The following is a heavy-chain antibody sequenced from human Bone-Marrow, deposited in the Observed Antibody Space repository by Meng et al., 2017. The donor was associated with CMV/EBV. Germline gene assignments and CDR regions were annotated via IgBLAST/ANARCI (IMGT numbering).Heavy chain of an antibody. J-gene: IGHJ5*02. V-gene: IGHV3-20*04. CDR2: INWNGGST. CDR3: ARDLFYSSSLNWFDP. D-gene: IGHD6-13*01. CDR1: GFTFDDYG. Sequence: GESLKISCAAPGFTFDDYGMSWVRQAPGKGLEWVSGINWNGGSTGYADSVKGRFTISRDNAKNSLYLQMNSLRAEDTALYYCARDLFYSSSLNWFDPWGQGTLVTVSS.